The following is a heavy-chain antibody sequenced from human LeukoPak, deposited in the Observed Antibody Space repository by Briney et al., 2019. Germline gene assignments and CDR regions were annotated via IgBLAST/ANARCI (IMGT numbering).Heavy chain of an antibody. CDR2: IYHSGST. Sequence: SETQSLTCTVSGYSLSSGYYWGWIRQPPGKGLEWIGSIYHSGSTYYNPSLKSRVTISVDTSKNQFSLKLSSVTAADTAVYYCARDARIVVVPAAILPGPGYMDVWGKGTTVTVSS. J-gene: IGHJ6*03. V-gene: IGHV4-38-2*02. D-gene: IGHD2-2*01. CDR1: GYSLSSGYY. CDR3: ARDARIVVVPAAILPGPGYMDV.